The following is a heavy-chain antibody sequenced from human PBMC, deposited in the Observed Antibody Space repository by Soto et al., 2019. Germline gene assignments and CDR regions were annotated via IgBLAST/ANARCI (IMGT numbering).Heavy chain of an antibody. V-gene: IGHV3-74*01. D-gene: IGHD3-16*01. CDR2: VNSDGSGT. J-gene: IGHJ6*02. CDR3: ARRLVSPLYYYSSGMDL. CDR1: GFSFSTYW. Sequence: GGSLRLSCAASGFSFSTYWMHWVRQVPGKGLEWLARVNSDGSGTIYADSVKGRFTISRDNAKNTLYLQMNSLTAEDTAVYFCARRLVSPLYYYSSGMDLWGQGTTVTVSS.